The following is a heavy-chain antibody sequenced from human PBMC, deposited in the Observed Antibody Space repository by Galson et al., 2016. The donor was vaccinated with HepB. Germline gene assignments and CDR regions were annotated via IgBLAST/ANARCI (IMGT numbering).Heavy chain of an antibody. J-gene: IGHJ4*02. CDR1: SGSISTYY. Sequence: SETLSLTCGVSSGSISTYYWHWIRQAPGKGLEWIGSIHYSGATYYNPSLMSRVTMSVDTSKNQFSLRLASVTTADTAVYYCAREYSAFEYWGPGIMVTVSS. V-gene: IGHV4-59*01. CDR3: AREYSAFEY. D-gene: IGHD5-12*01. CDR2: IHYSGAT.